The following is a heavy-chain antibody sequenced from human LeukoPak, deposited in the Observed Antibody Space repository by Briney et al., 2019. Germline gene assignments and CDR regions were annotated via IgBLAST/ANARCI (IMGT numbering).Heavy chain of an antibody. D-gene: IGHD2-2*01. CDR3: ARDRNYQLSPP. J-gene: IGHJ4*02. CDR2: IKGDGSGT. CDR1: GFTSFSNYW. Sequence: GGSLRLSCAASGFTSFSNYWIHWVRQAPGKGLVWVSRIKGDGSGTIYADSVKGRFTISRDNARNTVYLQMNSLRVEDTAAYYCARDRNYQLSPPWGQGTLVTVSS. V-gene: IGHV3-74*01.